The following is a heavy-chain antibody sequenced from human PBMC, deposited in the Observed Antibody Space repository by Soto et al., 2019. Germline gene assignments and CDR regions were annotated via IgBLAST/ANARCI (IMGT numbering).Heavy chain of an antibody. CDR3: ARVVSNYYYYYVNG. J-gene: IGHJ6*03. CDR1: GGSISSYY. Sequence: LSLTCTVSGGSISSYYWSWIRQPPGKGLEWIGYIYYSGSTNYNPSLKSRVTISVDTSKNQFSLKLSPVTAADTAVYYCARVVSNYYYYYVNGGGKGTTVTVSS. CDR2: IYYSGST. V-gene: IGHV4-59*01.